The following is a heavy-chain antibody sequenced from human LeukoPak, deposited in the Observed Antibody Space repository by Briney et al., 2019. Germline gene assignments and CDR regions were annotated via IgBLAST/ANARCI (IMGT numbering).Heavy chain of an antibody. D-gene: IGHD2-21*01. J-gene: IGHJ4*02. V-gene: IGHV3-23*01. CDR2: IYENGGTT. CDR3: AKDFRIGYSAHFDY. CDR1: GFTFRSHA. Sequence: GGSLRLSCVGSGFTFRSHAMSWVRQAPEKGLEFVSGIYENGGTTCYADSVKGRFSISRDNSKNTLYLQMDSLRGEDTAVYYCAKDFRIGYSAHFDYWGQGALVTVSS.